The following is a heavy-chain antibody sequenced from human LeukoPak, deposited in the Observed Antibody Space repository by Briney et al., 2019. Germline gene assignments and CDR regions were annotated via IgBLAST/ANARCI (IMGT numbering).Heavy chain of an antibody. D-gene: IGHD1-7*01. CDR2: IYYNGAT. CDR1: GGSISSYY. J-gene: IGHJ4*02. CDR3: ARAFGWNYGLDYFDY. V-gene: IGHV4-59*01. Sequence: PSETLSLTCTVSGGSISSYYWSWIRQPPGKGLEWIAYIYYNGATNYNPSLKSRVTISVDTSKNEFSLRLNSVTAADTAVYYCARAFGWNYGLDYFDYWGQGTLVTVSS.